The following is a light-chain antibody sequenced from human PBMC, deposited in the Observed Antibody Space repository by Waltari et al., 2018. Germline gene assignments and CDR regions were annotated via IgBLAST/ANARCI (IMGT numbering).Light chain of an antibody. CDR3: QQRSSWPPEYT. V-gene: IGKV3-11*01. J-gene: IGKJ2*01. CDR1: QSVSSS. CDR2: DAS. Sequence: EIVLTQSPATLSLSPGERATLSCRASQSVSSSLAWYQQKPGQAPRLLIYDASNRATGTPARFSGSGSGTDFTLAISSLEPEDFAVYYCQQRSSWPPEYTFGQGTKLEIK.